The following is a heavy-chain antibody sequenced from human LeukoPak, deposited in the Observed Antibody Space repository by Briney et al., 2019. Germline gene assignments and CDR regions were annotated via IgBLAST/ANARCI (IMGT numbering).Heavy chain of an antibody. CDR2: IYYSGST. CDR3: ARVTMDTAMYYYYYYYMDV. CDR1: GGSISNSFYY. J-gene: IGHJ6*03. D-gene: IGHD5-18*01. V-gene: IGHV4-61*05. Sequence: KASETLSLTCTVSGGSISNSFYYWGWIRQPPGKGLEWIGYIYYSGSTNYNPSLKSRVTISVDTSKNQFSLKLSSVTAADTAVYYCARVTMDTAMYYYYYYYMDVWGKGTTVTVSS.